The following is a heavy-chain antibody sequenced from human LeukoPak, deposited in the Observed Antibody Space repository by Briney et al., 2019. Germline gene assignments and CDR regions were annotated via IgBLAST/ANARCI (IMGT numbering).Heavy chain of an antibody. V-gene: IGHV1-2*02. J-gene: IGHJ4*02. D-gene: IGHD6-19*01. CDR2: INPNSGGT. Sequence: GASVKVSCKASGYTFTGYYMHWVRQAPGQGLEWMGWINPNSGGTNYAQKFQSRVTMTRDTSISTAYMELSRLRSDDTAVYYCAIAVAFGAARNDYYFDYWGQGTLVTVSS. CDR3: AIAVAFGAARNDYYFDY. CDR1: GYTFTGYY.